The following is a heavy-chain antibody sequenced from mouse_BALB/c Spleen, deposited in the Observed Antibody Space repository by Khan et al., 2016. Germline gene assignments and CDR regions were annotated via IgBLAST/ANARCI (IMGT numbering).Heavy chain of an antibody. J-gene: IGHJ4*01. V-gene: IGHV9-3*02. CDR3: ARESNSDYYTMYY. CDR1: GYTFTNYG. Sequence: QIQLVQSGPELKKPGETVKISCKASGYTFTNYGMNWVKQAPGKGLKWMGWINTNTGEPTYAAAFKGRFAFTLETSASTAYLQINNLKKEYTTTYFCARESNSDYYTMYYWGQGTSVTVSS. CDR2: INTNTGEP. D-gene: IGHD2-5*01.